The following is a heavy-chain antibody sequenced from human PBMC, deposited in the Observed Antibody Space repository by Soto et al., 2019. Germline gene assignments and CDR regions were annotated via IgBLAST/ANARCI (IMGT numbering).Heavy chain of an antibody. CDR1: GGSMTSYY. D-gene: IGHD3-3*01. V-gene: IGHV4-4*07. CDR2: VYSSGGT. CDR3: ARGQRFSDWFDP. Sequence: NPSETLSLTCTVSGGSMTSYYRTWIRQPAGKGLEWIGRVYSSGGTHYNPSLKSRVTISLDTSKNQFSLRLLSVTDADTAVYFCARGQRFSDWFDPWGQGTLVTVS. J-gene: IGHJ5*02.